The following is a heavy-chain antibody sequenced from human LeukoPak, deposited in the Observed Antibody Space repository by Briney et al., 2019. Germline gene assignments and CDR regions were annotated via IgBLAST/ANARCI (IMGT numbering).Heavy chain of an antibody. J-gene: IGHJ3*02. CDR1: GFTFSGYS. D-gene: IGHD3-22*01. CDR2: ISTSSSYI. CDR3: ARDWSYDSIGDAFDI. V-gene: IGHV3-21*01. Sequence: PGGSLRLSCGASGFTFSGYSMNWVRQAPGKGLEWVSSISTSSSYIYYADSVKGRFTISRDNAKNSLYLQMNSLRAEDTAVYYCARDWSYDSIGDAFDIWGQGTMVTVSS.